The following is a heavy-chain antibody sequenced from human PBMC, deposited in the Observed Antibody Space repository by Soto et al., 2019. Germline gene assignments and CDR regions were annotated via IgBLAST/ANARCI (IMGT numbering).Heavy chain of an antibody. CDR1: GFTFSRYG. CDR2: ISYDGSNK. V-gene: IGHV3-30*18. CDR3: AKDGSGSYSPKYYYYGMDV. D-gene: IGHD3-10*01. Sequence: GGSLRLSCAASGFTFSRYGMDWVRQAPGKGLEWVAVISYDGSNKYYADSVKGRFTISRDNSNNTLYLQMNSLRAEDTAVYYCAKDGSGSYSPKYYYYGMDVWGQGTTVTVSS. J-gene: IGHJ6*02.